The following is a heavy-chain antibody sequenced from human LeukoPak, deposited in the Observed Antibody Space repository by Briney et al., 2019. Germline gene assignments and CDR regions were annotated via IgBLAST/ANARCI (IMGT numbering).Heavy chain of an antibody. CDR1: GGTFHSYI. CDR3: ARDQRPSCLGGICYSGDY. V-gene: IGHV1-69*13. J-gene: IGHJ4*02. CDR2: IVPIIGTA. D-gene: IGHD2-15*01. Sequence: ASVKVSCKASGGTFHSYIVTWVRQAPGQGLERMGGIVPIIGTANYAQKFQGRVTITADDSTSTAYMELRSLRSEDTAIYYCARDQRPSCLGGICYSGDYWGQGTLVTVTS.